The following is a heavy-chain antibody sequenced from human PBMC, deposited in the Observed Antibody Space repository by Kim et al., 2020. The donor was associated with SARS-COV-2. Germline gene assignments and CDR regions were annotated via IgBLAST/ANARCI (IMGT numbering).Heavy chain of an antibody. CDR1: GFTFSSYA. CDR3: AKDLYSSGWYFAQGFDY. J-gene: IGHJ4*02. V-gene: IGHV3-23*01. D-gene: IGHD6-19*01. CDR2: ISGSGGST. Sequence: GGSLRLSCAASGFTFSSYAMSWVRQAPGKGLEWVSAISGSGGSTYYADSVKGRFTISRDNSKNTLYLQMNSLRAEDTAVYYCAKDLYSSGWYFAQGFDYWGQGTLVTVSS.